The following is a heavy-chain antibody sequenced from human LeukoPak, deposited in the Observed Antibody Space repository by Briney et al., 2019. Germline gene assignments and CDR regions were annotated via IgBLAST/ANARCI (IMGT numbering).Heavy chain of an antibody. V-gene: IGHV3-7*01. D-gene: IGHD1-26*01. CDR3: ARDPVEWELLLDY. J-gene: IGHJ4*02. CDR1: GFTFSSYW. Sequence: GGSLRLSCAASGFTFSSYWMGWVRQAPGKRLEWVANMNIDGSEKYYADSAKGRFTISRDNAGNSVYLQMNSLRVEDTAVYYCARDPVEWELLLDYWGQGTLVTVSS. CDR2: MNIDGSEK.